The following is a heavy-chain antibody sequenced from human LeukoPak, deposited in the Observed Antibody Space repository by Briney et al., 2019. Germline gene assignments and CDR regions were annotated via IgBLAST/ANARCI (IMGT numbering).Heavy chain of an antibody. Sequence: GGSLRLSCAASGFTFSSYSMNWVRQAPGKGLEWVSSISSSSSYIYYADSVKGRFTISRDNAKNSLYLQMTSLRPEDMALYYCTKGSYYYMDVWGKGTTVTVSS. J-gene: IGHJ6*03. CDR1: GFTFSSYS. CDR3: TKGSYYYMDV. V-gene: IGHV3-21*04. CDR2: ISSSSSYI.